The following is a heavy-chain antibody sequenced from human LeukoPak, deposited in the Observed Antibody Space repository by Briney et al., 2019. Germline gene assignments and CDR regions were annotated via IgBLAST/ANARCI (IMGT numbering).Heavy chain of an antibody. J-gene: IGHJ4*02. D-gene: IGHD3-22*01. CDR2: VSYTGST. CDR1: GGSFSSYY. CDR3: ARRGSGYYAYFDY. V-gene: IGHV4-59*08. Sequence: SETLSLTCAVSGGSFSSYYWSWIRQPPGKGLEWIGYVSYTGSTNYNPSLKSRLTISVGTSKNQFSLKLSSVTAADTAVYYCARRGSGYYAYFDYWGQGTLVTVSS.